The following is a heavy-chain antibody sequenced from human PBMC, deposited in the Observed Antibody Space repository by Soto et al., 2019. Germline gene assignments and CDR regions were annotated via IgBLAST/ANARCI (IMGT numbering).Heavy chain of an antibody. D-gene: IGHD5-18*01. CDR1: GYTFSGYY. J-gene: IGHJ4*02. Sequence: GXSVKVSCKASGYTFSGYYMHWVRQAPGQGLEWMGWINPNSGGTNYAQKFQGWVTMTRDTSISTAYMELSRLRSDDTAVYYCARGRRGYSYVYYFDYWGQGTLVTVSS. V-gene: IGHV1-2*04. CDR2: INPNSGGT. CDR3: ARGRRGYSYVYYFDY.